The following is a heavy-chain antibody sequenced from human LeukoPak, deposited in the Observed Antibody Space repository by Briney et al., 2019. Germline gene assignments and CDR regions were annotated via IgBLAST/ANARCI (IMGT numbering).Heavy chain of an antibody. CDR2: ISGSGGST. CDR3: AKYPRGGSGRRLYYYYYMDV. V-gene: IGHV3-23*01. CDR1: GFTFSSYA. J-gene: IGHJ6*03. Sequence: GGSLRLSCAASGFTFSSYAMSWFRQAPGKGLEWVSAISGSGGSTYYADSVKGRFTISRDNSKNTLYLQMNSLRAEDTAVYYCAKYPRGGSGRRLYYYYYMDVWGKGTTVTVSS. D-gene: IGHD3-10*01.